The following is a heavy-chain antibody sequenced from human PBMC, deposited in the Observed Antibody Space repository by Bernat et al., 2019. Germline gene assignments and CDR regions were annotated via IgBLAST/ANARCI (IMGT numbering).Heavy chain of an antibody. CDR2: IKQDGSEK. D-gene: IGHD6-6*01. V-gene: IGHV3-7*04. CDR1: GFTFSSHW. Sequence: EVQLVESGGGFVQPGGSLILSCAVSGFTFSSHWMSWVRQAPGKGLEWVANIKQDGSEKYYVDSLKGRFTISRDNAKNSLYLQMNSLRVEDTAVYYCAKERYSSSSQQDSDWGQGTLVTVSS. CDR3: AKERYSSSSQQDSD. J-gene: IGHJ4*02.